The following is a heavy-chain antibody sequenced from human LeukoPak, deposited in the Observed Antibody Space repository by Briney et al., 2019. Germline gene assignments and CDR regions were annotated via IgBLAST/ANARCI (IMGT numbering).Heavy chain of an antibody. CDR3: AKRGVVIRVILVGFHKEAYYFDS. CDR2: IGSSGTTI. CDR1: GFTFSSSE. J-gene: IGHJ4*02. D-gene: IGHD3-22*01. V-gene: IGHV3-48*03. Sequence: GGSLRLSCAASGFTFSSSEMNWVRQAPGKGLEWVSYIGSSGTTIHYADSVRGRFTISRDNAKDSLYLQMNSLRVEDTAVYFCAKRGVVIRVILVGFHKEAYYFDSWGQGALVTVSS.